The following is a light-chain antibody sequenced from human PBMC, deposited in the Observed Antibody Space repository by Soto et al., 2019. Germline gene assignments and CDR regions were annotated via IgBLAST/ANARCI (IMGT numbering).Light chain of an antibody. CDR1: QGISSY. J-gene: IGKJ5*01. CDR3: QQLNSYPRIT. V-gene: IGKV1-9*01. Sequence: DIQLTQSPSFLSASVGDRVTITCRASQGISSYLAWFQQKPGKAPKLLIYAASTLQSGVPSRFSGSGSGTEFTLTISSLQPEDFATYYCQQLNSYPRITFGQGTRLDIK. CDR2: AAS.